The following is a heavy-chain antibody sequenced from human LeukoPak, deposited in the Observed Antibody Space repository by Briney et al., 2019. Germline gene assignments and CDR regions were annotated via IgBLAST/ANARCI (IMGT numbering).Heavy chain of an antibody. V-gene: IGHV1-69*04. J-gene: IGHJ6*02. Sequence: GASVKVSCKASGGTFSSYAISWVRQAPGQGLEWMGRIIPILGIANYAQKFQGRVTITADKSTSTAYMELSSLRSEDTAVYYCARDLQRIDYYYYGMDVWGQGTTVTVSS. CDR3: ARDLQRIDYYYYGMDV. CDR2: IIPILGIA. CDR1: GGTFSSYA. D-gene: IGHD2-15*01.